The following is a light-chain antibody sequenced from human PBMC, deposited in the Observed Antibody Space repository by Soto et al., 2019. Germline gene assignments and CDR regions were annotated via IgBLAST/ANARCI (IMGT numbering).Light chain of an antibody. Sequence: EVVLTQSPGTLSLSPGERATLSCRASQRINTSYLAWYQQKPGQAPRLIVSGASIRATGIPDRFSGSGSGTDFTLTISRLEPEDFAVYYCQQYGPSRTFGQGTRWIS. CDR2: GAS. CDR1: QRINTSY. V-gene: IGKV3-20*01. J-gene: IGKJ1*01. CDR3: QQYGPSRT.